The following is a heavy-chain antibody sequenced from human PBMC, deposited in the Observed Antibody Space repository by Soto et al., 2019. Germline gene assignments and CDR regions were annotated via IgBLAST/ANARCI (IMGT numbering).Heavy chain of an antibody. V-gene: IGHV4-4*07. J-gene: IGHJ4*02. CDR2: IYTSGST. CDR3: ARNGYYYDSSGYYFAY. D-gene: IGHD3-22*01. Sequence: XGTLSLTCTVSGGSISSYYWSWIRQPSGKGLEWIGRIYTSGSTNYNPSLKSRVTMSVDTSKNQFSLKLSSVTAADTAVYYCARNGYYYDSSGYYFAYWGQGTLVTVSS. CDR1: GGSISSYY.